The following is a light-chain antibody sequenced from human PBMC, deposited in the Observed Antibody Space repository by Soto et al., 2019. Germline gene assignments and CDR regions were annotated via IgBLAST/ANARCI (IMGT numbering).Light chain of an antibody. CDR3: SSYTEKNNVLNV. CDR2: EVN. V-gene: IGLV2-8*01. J-gene: IGLJ1*01. CDR1: SSDVGAYDY. Sequence: QSTLTQPPSASGSPGQSVTISCTGTSSDVGAYDYVSWYQQHPGKAPKVVIYEVNKRPSGVSDRFSGSKSGNTASLTVSGLQTEDEADYYCSSYTEKNNVLNVFGTGTKLTVL.